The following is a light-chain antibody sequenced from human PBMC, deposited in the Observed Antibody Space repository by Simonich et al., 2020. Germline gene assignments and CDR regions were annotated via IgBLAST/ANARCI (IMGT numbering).Light chain of an antibody. CDR3: QQYYSTPIT. CDR2: WAS. CDR1: QSVLYSSNTKNY. J-gene: IGKJ5*01. V-gene: IGKV4-1*01. Sequence: DIVMTQSPDSLAVSLGERATINCKSSQSVLYSSNTKNYLAWYQQQPGQPPKLLIYWASTRESGVPDRFIGSGSGTDFTLTISSLQAEDVAVYYCQQYYSTPITFGQGTRLEIK.